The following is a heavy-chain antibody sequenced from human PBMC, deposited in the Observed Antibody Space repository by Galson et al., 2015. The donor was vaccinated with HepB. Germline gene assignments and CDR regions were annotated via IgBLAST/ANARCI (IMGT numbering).Heavy chain of an antibody. CDR2: ISSSSSYI. CDR1: GFTFSSYS. CDR3: ARDPDRVPAAMGYGMDV. Sequence: SLRLSCAASGFTFSSYSMNWVRQAPGKGLEWVSSISSSSSYIYYADSVKGRFTISRDNAKNSLYLQMNSLRAEDTAVYYCARDPDRVPAAMGYGMDVWGQGTTVTVSS. J-gene: IGHJ6*02. D-gene: IGHD2-2*01. V-gene: IGHV3-21*01.